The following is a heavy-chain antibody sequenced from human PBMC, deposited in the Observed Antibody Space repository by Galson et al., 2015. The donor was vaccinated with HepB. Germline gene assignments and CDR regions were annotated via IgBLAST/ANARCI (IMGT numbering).Heavy chain of an antibody. Sequence: SLRLSCAASGFTFSSYGMHWVRQAPGKGLEWVAVISYDGSNKYYADSVKGRFTISRDNSKNTLYLQMNSLRAEDTAVYYCAKDKDYWYYYGMDVWGQGTTVTVSS. CDR3: AKDKDYWYYYGMDV. D-gene: IGHD2-8*02. CDR1: GFTFSSYG. V-gene: IGHV3-30*18. CDR2: ISYDGSNK. J-gene: IGHJ6*02.